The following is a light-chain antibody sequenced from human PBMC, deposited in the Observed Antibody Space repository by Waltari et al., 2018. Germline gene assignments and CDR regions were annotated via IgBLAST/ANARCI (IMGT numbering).Light chain of an antibody. Sequence: EIPQSSDSLPVSLGETATINCRSSQSVLYNFNNKNYLAWFQLKPGQPPKLLIRWASTREPGVPDRFSGSGSGTDFTLTISSLQTEDVAVYYCQQYLTLPYSFGQGTKLEIK. CDR2: WAS. J-gene: IGKJ2*03. V-gene: IGKV4-1*01. CDR3: QQYLTLPYS. CDR1: QSVLYNFNNKNY.